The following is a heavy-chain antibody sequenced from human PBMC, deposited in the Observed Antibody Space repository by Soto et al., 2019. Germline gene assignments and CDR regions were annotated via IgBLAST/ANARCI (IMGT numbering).Heavy chain of an antibody. CDR3: ARRDTSGYYFAY. Sequence: QVQLQQWGAGLLKPSETLSLRCAVYGGSFRGHYWSWIRQPPGKGLDWIGDIDHGGSTNYNPSLKSRVVISLDTSKIQFSLKVIALTAADTAVYYCARRDTSGYYFAYWGHGNLVTVSS. J-gene: IGHJ4*01. CDR2: IDHGGST. D-gene: IGHD3-22*01. V-gene: IGHV4-34*02. CDR1: GGSFRGHY.